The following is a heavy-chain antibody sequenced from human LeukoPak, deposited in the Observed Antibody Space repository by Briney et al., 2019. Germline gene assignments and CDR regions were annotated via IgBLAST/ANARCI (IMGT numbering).Heavy chain of an antibody. CDR2: INHSGST. Sequence: SETLCLTCAVYRGSFRGYYWSWIRQPPLKGLEWIGEINHSGSTNYNPCVKSRVTISVDTSKNQFSLKLSSVTAADTAVYYCASFTLYGSGSPRFDPWGKGTLVTVSS. V-gene: IGHV4-34*01. CDR3: ASFTLYGSGSPRFDP. J-gene: IGHJ5*02. CDR1: RGSFRGYY. D-gene: IGHD3-10*01.